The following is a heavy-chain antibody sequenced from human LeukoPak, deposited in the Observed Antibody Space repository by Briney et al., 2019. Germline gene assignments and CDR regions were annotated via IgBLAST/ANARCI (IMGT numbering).Heavy chain of an antibody. V-gene: IGHV1-8*03. CDR3: ARAGTYYDFWSGYSHLDY. CDR1: GYTFTSYD. J-gene: IGHJ4*02. D-gene: IGHD3-3*01. CDR2: MNPNSGNT. Sequence: ASVKVSCKASGYTFTSYDINWVRQATGQGLEWMGWMNPNSGNTGYAQKFQGRVTITRNTSISTAYMELSSLRSEDTAVYYCARAGTYYDFWSGYSHLDYWGQGTLVTVSS.